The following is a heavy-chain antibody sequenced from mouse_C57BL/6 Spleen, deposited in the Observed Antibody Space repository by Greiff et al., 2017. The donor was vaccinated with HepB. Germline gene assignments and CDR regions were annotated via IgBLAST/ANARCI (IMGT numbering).Heavy chain of an antibody. CDR2: IYPRSGNT. Sequence: QVQLKQSGAELARPGASVKLSCKASGYTFTSYGISWVKQRTGQGLEWIGEIYPRSGNTYYNEKFKGKATLTADKSSSTAYMELRSLTSEDSAVYFCAREGLYGSSMYYFDYWGQGTTLTVSS. CDR1: GYTFTSYG. V-gene: IGHV1-81*01. D-gene: IGHD1-1*01. J-gene: IGHJ2*01. CDR3: AREGLYGSSMYYFDY.